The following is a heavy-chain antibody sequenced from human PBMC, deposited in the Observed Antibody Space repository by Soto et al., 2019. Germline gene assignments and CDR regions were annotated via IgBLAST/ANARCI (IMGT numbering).Heavy chain of an antibody. D-gene: IGHD3-3*01. CDR1: GFTFSDSA. V-gene: IGHV3-23*01. Sequence: PGGSLRLSCAASGFTFSDSALSWVRQSPEKGLEWVSAISGSGLNTYYADSVKGRFTISRDNSKNTLFLQMNSLRAEDTAIYYCAKESHTMFDFNWFDPWGQGTLVTV. CDR2: ISGSGLNT. CDR3: AKESHTMFDFNWFDP. J-gene: IGHJ5*02.